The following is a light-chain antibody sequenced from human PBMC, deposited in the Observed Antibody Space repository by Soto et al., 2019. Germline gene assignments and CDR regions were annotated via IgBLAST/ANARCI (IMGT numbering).Light chain of an antibody. CDR1: SSDVGAYNL. Sequence: ALTQPASVSGSPEQSITISCTGTSSDVGAYNLVSWYQQHPGKAPKLIIYEGSKRPSGISHRFSGSKSDNTASLTISGLRAEDEAHYHCCSYAGSRTFVFGGGTQLTAL. CDR2: EGS. V-gene: IGLV2-23*01. CDR3: CSYAGSRTFV. J-gene: IGLJ7*02.